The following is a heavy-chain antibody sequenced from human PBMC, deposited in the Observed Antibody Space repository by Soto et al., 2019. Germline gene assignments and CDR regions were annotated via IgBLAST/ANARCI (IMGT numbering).Heavy chain of an antibody. J-gene: IGHJ4*02. V-gene: IGHV3-23*01. CDR1: GFTFSSYA. Sequence: GGSLRLSCAASGFTFSSYAMSWVRQAPGKGLEWVSAISGSGGSTYYADSVKGRFTISRDNAKNSLYLQMNSLRAEDTAVYYCARDGTYYDILTGYLKGPFDYWGQGTLVTVSS. CDR3: ARDGTYYDILTGYLKGPFDY. D-gene: IGHD3-9*01. CDR2: ISGSGGST.